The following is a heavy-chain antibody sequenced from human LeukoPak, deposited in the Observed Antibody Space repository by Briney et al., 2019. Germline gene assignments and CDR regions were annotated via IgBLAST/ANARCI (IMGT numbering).Heavy chain of an antibody. CDR3: VRGVERFMVTLESHFDY. J-gene: IGHJ4*02. Sequence: SETLSLTCTVSGYSISSGYYWGWIRQPPGKGLEWIGSIYYSGSTYYNPSLKSRVTISVDTSKNQFSLKLSSVTAADTAVYYCVRGVERFMVTLESHFDYWGQGTLVTVSS. V-gene: IGHV4-38-2*02. CDR2: IYYSGST. D-gene: IGHD3-3*01. CDR1: GYSISSGYY.